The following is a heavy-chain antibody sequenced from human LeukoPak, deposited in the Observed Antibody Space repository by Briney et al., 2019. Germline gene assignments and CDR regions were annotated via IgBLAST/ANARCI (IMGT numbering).Heavy chain of an antibody. J-gene: IGHJ3*02. D-gene: IGHD6-19*01. CDR3: ARAVAGFPDAFDI. CDR2: INHSGGT. CDR1: GGSFSGYY. Sequence: SETLSLTCAVYGGSFSGYYWSWIRQPPGKGLEWIGEINHSGGTNYNPSLKSRGTISVDTSKNQFSLKLSSVTAADTAVYYCARAVAGFPDAFDIWGQGTMVTVSS. V-gene: IGHV4-34*01.